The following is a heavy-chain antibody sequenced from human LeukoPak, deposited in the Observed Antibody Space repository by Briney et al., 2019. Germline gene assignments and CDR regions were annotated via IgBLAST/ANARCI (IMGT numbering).Heavy chain of an antibody. CDR2: INLSGGST. V-gene: IGHV1-46*01. Sequence: GASVKVSCKASGYTFTSYHMHWVRQAPGQGLEWMGKINLSGGSTTYAQKFQGKVTMTRDTSTSTVYMELSSLRSEDTAVYYCARDSGIGSSSWWIYYYYGMDVWGQGTTVTVSS. J-gene: IGHJ6*02. CDR1: GYTFTSYH. CDR3: ARDSGIGSSSWWIYYYYGMDV. D-gene: IGHD6-13*01.